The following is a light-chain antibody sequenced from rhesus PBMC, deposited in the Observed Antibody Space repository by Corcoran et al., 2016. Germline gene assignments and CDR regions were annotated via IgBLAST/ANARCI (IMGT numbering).Light chain of an antibody. CDR3: LQHNSYPFT. CDR2: TAS. Sequence: DIQMTQSPSSLSASVGDTVTITCRASQDISSSLNWFQQRPGKAPKLLIYTASSLDYGVPSRFSGSGSGTDFTLTISSLQPEDFAVYSCLQHNSYPFTFGPGTKLDIK. V-gene: IGKV1-28*03. J-gene: IGKJ3*01. CDR1: QDISSS.